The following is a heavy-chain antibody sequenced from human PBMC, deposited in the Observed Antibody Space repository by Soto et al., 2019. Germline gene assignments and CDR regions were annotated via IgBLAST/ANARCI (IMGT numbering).Heavy chain of an antibody. V-gene: IGHV1-3*01. D-gene: IGHD1-1*01. CDR2: INAGNGNT. CDR1: GYTFTSYA. J-gene: IGHJ6*02. Sequence: AASVKVSCKASGYTFTSYAMHWVRQAPGQRLEWMGWINAGNGNTKYSQKFQGRVTITRDTSASTAYMELSSLRSEDTAVYYCARDHDPWFYYGMDVWGQGTTVTVSS. CDR3: ARDHDPWFYYGMDV.